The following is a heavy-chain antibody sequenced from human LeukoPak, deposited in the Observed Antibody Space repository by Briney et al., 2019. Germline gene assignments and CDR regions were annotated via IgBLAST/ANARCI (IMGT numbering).Heavy chain of an antibody. CDR1: GFTFSSYW. V-gene: IGHV3-48*04. CDR2: ISSTSAI. Sequence: PGGSLRLSCAASGFTFSSYWMSWVRQAPGKGLEWVSYISSTSAIYYADSVKGRFTISRDNAKNSLYLQMNSLRAEDTAVYYCAREGEYYGSGSYDDYWGQGTLVTVSS. CDR3: AREGEYYGSGSYDDY. D-gene: IGHD3-10*01. J-gene: IGHJ4*02.